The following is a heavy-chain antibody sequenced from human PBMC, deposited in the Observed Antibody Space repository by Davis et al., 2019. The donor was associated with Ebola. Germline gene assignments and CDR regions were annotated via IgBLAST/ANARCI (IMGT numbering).Heavy chain of an antibody. J-gene: IGHJ4*02. CDR3: ARGSGGNSFY. CDR1: GGSISSYY. CDR2: VYYNGGT. V-gene: IGHV4-59*01. D-gene: IGHD4-23*01. Sequence: SETLSLTCTVSGGSISSYYWSWIRQPPGKGLEWIGYVYYNGGTNYNPSLKSRVTISVDTSKNQFSLKLSSVTAADTAVYYCARGSGGNSFYWGQGTLVTVSS.